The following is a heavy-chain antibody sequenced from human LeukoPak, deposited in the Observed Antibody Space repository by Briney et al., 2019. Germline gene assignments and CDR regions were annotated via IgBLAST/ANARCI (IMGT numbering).Heavy chain of an antibody. J-gene: IGHJ4*02. D-gene: IGHD3-9*01. V-gene: IGHV1-3*01. Sequence: GASVKVSCKASGGTFSSYAISWVRQAPGQGLEWMAWINAGNGNTKYLQKFQGRVTITRDTSASTAYMELSSLRSEDTAVYYCARGDILTDYWGQGTLVTVSS. CDR2: INAGNGNT. CDR3: ARGDILTDY. CDR1: GGTFSSYA.